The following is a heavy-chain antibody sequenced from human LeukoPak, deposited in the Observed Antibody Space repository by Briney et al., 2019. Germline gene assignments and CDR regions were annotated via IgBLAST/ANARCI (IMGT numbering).Heavy chain of an antibody. CDR2: LSSSGATT. CDR1: GFTFSTYA. Sequence: PGGSLRLSCAASGFTFSTYAMSWVRQAPGKGLEWVSGLSSSGATTYYADSVKGRFTISRDNSENMLYLQMNSLRAEDTAVYYCATYGSGTNYRKGFDYWGQGTLVTVSS. D-gene: IGHD3-10*01. CDR3: ATYGSGTNYRKGFDY. V-gene: IGHV3-23*01. J-gene: IGHJ4*02.